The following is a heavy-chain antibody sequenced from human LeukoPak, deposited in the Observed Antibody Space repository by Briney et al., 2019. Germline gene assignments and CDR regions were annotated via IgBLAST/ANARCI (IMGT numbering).Heavy chain of an antibody. J-gene: IGHJ3*02. CDR1: GFTFSNYG. V-gene: IGHV3-33*01. D-gene: IGHD4-23*01. Sequence: GGSLRLSCAASGFTFSNYGMHWVRQAPGKGLEWVAIIWYDGSNKYYADSVKGRFTISRDNSKNTLYLQMNRLRAEDTAVYYCARDGGYGGNPNDAFDMWGQGTMVTVSS. CDR2: IWYDGSNK. CDR3: ARDGGYGGNPNDAFDM.